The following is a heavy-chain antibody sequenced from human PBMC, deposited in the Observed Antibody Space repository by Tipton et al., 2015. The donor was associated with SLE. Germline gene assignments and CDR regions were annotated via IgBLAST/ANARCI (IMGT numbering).Heavy chain of an antibody. D-gene: IGHD3-3*01. CDR1: GGSFSVYY. J-gene: IGHJ4*02. CDR2: IYYSGST. V-gene: IGHV4-34*11. Sequence: TLSLTCAVYGGSFSVYYWTWIRQPPGKGLEWIGSIYYSGSTYNNPSLKSRVTMSVDTSKNQFSLNLSSVTAADTAVYYCARQDVFFAGRNWGQGTLVTVSS. CDR3: ARQDVFFAGRN.